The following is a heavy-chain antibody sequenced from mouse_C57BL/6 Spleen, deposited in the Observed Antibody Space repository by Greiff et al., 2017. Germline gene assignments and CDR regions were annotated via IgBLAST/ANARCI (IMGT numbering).Heavy chain of an antibody. CDR2: FHPYNDDT. V-gene: IGHV1-47*01. Sequence: VQLQESGAELVKPGASVKMSCKASGYTFTTYPIEWMKQNHGKSLEWIGNFHPYNDDTKYNEKFKGKATLTVEKSSSTVYLELSRLTSDDSAVYYCATRGYYSNYPYAMDYWGQGTSVTVSS. D-gene: IGHD2-5*01. J-gene: IGHJ4*01. CDR1: GYTFTTYP. CDR3: ATRGYYSNYPYAMDY.